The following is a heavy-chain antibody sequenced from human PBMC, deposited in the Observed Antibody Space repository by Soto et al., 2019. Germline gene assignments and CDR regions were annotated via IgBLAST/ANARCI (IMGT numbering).Heavy chain of an antibody. CDR1: GFTFDDYD. J-gene: IGHJ4*02. CDR3: AKDSGFGISHLDY. CDR2: ISWNSGSI. Sequence: PGGSLRLSCASSGFTFDDYDMHWVRQVPGKGLEWVSTISWNSGSIGYADSVKGRFTISRDNAKNSLFLQMNSLRAEDTAFYYCAKDSGFGISHLDYWGQGTLVTVSS. D-gene: IGHD3-3*01. V-gene: IGHV3-9*01.